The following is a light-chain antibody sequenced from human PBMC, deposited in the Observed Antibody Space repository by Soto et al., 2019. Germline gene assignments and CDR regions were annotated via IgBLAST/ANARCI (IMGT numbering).Light chain of an antibody. J-gene: IGLJ3*02. Sequence: QTVVTQEPSFSVSPGGTVTLTCCLSSGSVSTSSSPSWYRQTPGQAPRTLIHATNSRSSGAPDRFSGSILGNKAALSITGAQADDESFYYFVLYMGDGTLLFGGGTKLTVL. CDR2: ATN. CDR1: SGSVSTSSS. V-gene: IGLV8-61*01. CDR3: VLYMGDGTLL.